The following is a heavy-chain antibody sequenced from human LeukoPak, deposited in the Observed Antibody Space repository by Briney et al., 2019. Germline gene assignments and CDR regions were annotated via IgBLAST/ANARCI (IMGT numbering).Heavy chain of an antibody. CDR2: ISYDGSNK. CDR1: GFTFSSYA. D-gene: IGHD3-22*01. CDR3: ARDHRGYYDSSGYPARSEYYYYYYGMDV. Sequence: PGRSLRLSCAASGFTFSSYAMHWVRQAPGKGLEWVAVISYDGSNKYYADSVKGRFTISRDNSKNTLYLQMNSLRAEDTAVYYCARDHRGYYDSSGYPARSEYYYYYYGMDVWGRGTTVTVSS. J-gene: IGHJ6*02. V-gene: IGHV3-30-3*01.